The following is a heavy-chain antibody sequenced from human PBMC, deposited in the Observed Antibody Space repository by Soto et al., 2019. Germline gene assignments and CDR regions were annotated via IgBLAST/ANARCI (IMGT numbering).Heavy chain of an antibody. J-gene: IGHJ5*02. Sequence: ASVKVSCKSSGYTFTSYGISWVRQAPGQGLEWMGWISAYNGNTNYAQKLQGRVTMTTDTSTSTAYMELRSLRSDDTAVYYCARDHHPPKKNWFDPWGQGTLVTVSS. V-gene: IGHV1-18*04. CDR1: GYTFTSYG. CDR2: ISAYNGNT. CDR3: ARDHHPPKKNWFDP.